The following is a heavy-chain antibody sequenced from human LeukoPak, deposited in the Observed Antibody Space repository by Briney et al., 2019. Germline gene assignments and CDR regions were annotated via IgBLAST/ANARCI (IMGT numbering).Heavy chain of an antibody. D-gene: IGHD6-19*01. V-gene: IGHV1-69*01. CDR2: IIPIFGTA. Sequence: SVKVSCKASGGSFSSYAISCVRQAPGQGLEWVGGIIPIFGTANYAQKFQGRVTITADESTSTAYMELSSLRSEDTAVYYCARGLAVAALEYFQHWGQGTLVTVPS. CDR3: ARGLAVAALEYFQH. CDR1: GGSFSSYA. J-gene: IGHJ1*01.